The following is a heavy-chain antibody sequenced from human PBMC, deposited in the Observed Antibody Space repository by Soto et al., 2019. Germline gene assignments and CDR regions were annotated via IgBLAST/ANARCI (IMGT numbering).Heavy chain of an antibody. Sequence: PSETLSLTCTVSGGSISSSSYYWGWICQPPGKGLEWIGSIYYSGSTYYNPSLKSRVTISVDTSKNQFSLKLSSVTAADTAVYYCARLGCSSTSCYAPTYYYMDVWGKGTTVTVSS. CDR3: ARLGCSSTSCYAPTYYYMDV. CDR1: GGSISSSSYY. CDR2: IYYSGST. V-gene: IGHV4-39*01. J-gene: IGHJ6*03. D-gene: IGHD2-2*01.